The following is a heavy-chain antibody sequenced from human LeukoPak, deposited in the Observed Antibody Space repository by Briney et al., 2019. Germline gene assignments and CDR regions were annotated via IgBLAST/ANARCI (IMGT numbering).Heavy chain of an antibody. CDR2: ISGSGGST. J-gene: IGHJ5*02. V-gene: IGHV3-23*01. Sequence: PGGSLRLSCAASGFTFSSYAMSWVRQAPGKGLEWVSAISGSGGSTYYADSVEGRFTISRDNSKNTLYLQMNSLRAEDTAVYYCAKFQLAGESSGYFPWGQGTLVTVSS. CDR1: GFTFSSYA. CDR3: AKFQLAGESSGYFP. D-gene: IGHD3-22*01.